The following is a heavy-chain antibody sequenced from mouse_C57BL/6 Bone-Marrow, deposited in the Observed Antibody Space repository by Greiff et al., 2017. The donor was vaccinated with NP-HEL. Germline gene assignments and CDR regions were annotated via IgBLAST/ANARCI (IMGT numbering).Heavy chain of an antibody. CDR1: GFTFSDYG. CDR2: ISSGSSTI. Sequence: EVQVVESGGGLVKPGGSLKLSCAASGFTFSDYGMHWVRQAPEKGLEWVAYISSGSSTIYYADTVKGRFTISRDNTKNTLFLQMTSLRSEDTAMYYCARDGYSWFAYWGQGTLVTVSA. CDR3: ARDGYSWFAY. D-gene: IGHD2-3*01. J-gene: IGHJ3*01. V-gene: IGHV5-17*01.